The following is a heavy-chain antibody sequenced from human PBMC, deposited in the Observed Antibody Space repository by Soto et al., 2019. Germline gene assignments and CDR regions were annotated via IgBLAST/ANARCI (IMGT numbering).Heavy chain of an antibody. CDR3: AREGYCSGGSCYPDY. V-gene: IGHV3-30-3*01. Sequence: QVQLVESGGGVVQPGRSLRLSCAASGFTFSSYAMHWVRQAPGKGLEWVAVISYDGSNKYYADSVKGQFTISRDNSKNTLYLQMNSLRAEDTAVYYCAREGYCSGGSCYPDYWGQGTLVTVSS. J-gene: IGHJ4*02. D-gene: IGHD2-15*01. CDR1: GFTFSSYA. CDR2: ISYDGSNK.